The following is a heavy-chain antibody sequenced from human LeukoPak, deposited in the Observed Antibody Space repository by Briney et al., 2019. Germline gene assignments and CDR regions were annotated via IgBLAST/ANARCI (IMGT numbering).Heavy chain of an antibody. Sequence: GGSLRLSCAASGFTFDDYAMHWVRQAPGKGLEWVSLISGDGGSTYYADSVKGRFTISRDNSKNTLYLQMNSLRAEDTAVYYCANPSYGDYEEYFQHWGQGTLVTVPS. D-gene: IGHD4-17*01. CDR2: ISGDGGST. CDR1: GFTFDDYA. V-gene: IGHV3-43*02. J-gene: IGHJ1*01. CDR3: ANPSYGDYEEYFQH.